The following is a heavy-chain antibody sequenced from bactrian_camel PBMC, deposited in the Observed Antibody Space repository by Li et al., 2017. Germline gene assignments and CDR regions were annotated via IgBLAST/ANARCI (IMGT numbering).Heavy chain of an antibody. V-gene: IGHV3S6*01. CDR1: GYTVGDGC. CDR3: AADLVGQICDLRAPGRGTGY. CDR2: IYTDRSVT. J-gene: IGHJ6*01. D-gene: IGHD7*01. Sequence: HVQLVESGGGSVQPGGSLRLSCRVSGYTVGDGCMGWVRQVPGKGREGVASIYTDRSVTYYADSVKGRFTISQDNAKNTMYLHMNNLEPEDTGVYYCAADLVGQICDLRAPGRGTGYWGQGTQVTVS.